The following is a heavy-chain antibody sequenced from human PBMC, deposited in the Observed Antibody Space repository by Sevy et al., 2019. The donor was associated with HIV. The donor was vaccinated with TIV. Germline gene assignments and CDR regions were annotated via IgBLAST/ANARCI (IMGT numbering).Heavy chain of an antibody. CDR1: GFSFSNYW. CDR3: AREGYYDYIWGSYRYFNDY. Sequence: GGSLRLSCAASGFSFSNYWMTWVSQAPGKGLEWVAHIKQDGSEKHYVDSVKGRFTISRDNSKNSVYLQMNSLRAEDTAVYFCAREGYYDYIWGSYRYFNDYWGQGTLVTVSS. CDR2: IKQDGSEK. V-gene: IGHV3-7*03. J-gene: IGHJ4*02. D-gene: IGHD3-16*02.